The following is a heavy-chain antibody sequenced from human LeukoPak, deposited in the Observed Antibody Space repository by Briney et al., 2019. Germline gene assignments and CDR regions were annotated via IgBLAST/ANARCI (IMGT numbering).Heavy chain of an antibody. CDR2: IYYSGST. D-gene: IGHD6-13*01. CDR1: GGSISSYY. J-gene: IGHJ4*02. Sequence: PSETLSLTCTVSGGSISSYYWSWIRQPPGKGLEWIGYIYYSGSTNYNPSLKSRVTISVDTSKNHFSLKLSSVTAADTAVYYCARGAMAAAGNFDYWGQGTLVTVSS. V-gene: IGHV4-59*01. CDR3: ARGAMAAAGNFDY.